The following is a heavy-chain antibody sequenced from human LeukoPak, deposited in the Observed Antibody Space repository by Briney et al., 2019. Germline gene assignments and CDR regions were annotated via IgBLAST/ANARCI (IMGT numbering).Heavy chain of an antibody. CDR3: AKASEPVVVAASLPYYFDY. J-gene: IGHJ4*02. D-gene: IGHD2-15*01. V-gene: IGHV3-9*01. Sequence: GGSLRLSCAASGFTFDDYAMHWARQAPGKGLERVSCISWNSGSIGYADSVKGRFTISRDNAKNSLYLQMNSLRAEDTALYYCAKASEPVVVAASLPYYFDYWGQGTLVTVSS. CDR1: GFTFDDYA. CDR2: ISWNSGSI.